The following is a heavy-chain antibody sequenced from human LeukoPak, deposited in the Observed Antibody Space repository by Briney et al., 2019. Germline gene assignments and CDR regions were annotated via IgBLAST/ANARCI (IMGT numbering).Heavy chain of an antibody. CDR3: AKDSVAGILNWFDP. CDR1: GFTFSSYA. J-gene: IGHJ5*02. CDR2: ISGSGDST. Sequence: GGSLRLSCAASGFTFSSYAMTWVRQAPGKGLEWVSAISGSGDSTYYADSVKGLFTISRDNSKNTLYLQMNSLRAEDTAVYYCAKDSVAGILNWFDPWGQGTLVTVSP. V-gene: IGHV3-23*01. D-gene: IGHD6-19*01.